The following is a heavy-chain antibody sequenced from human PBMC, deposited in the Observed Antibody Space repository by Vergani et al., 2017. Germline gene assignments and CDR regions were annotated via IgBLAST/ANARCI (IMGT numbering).Heavy chain of an antibody. CDR3: AKDGEGYSYGYRNFDY. J-gene: IGHJ4*02. D-gene: IGHD5-18*01. Sequence: EVQLLESGGGLVQPGGSLRLSCAASGFTFSSYAMSWVRQAPGKGLEWVSAIRGSGGSTYYADSVKGRFTLSRDNSKNTLYLQMNSLRAEDTAVYYCAKDGEGYSYGYRNFDYWGQGTLVTVSS. V-gene: IGHV3-23*01. CDR2: IRGSGGST. CDR1: GFTFSSYA.